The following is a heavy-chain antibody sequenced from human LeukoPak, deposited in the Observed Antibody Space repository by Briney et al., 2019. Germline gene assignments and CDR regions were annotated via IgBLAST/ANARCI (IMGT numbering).Heavy chain of an antibody. Sequence: GESLKISCKGSGYSFTTYWIGWVRQMPGKGLEWIGLRNPADSDTRYSPSFQGQVTISVDKSISTAYLEWSSLKASDTAMYYCARHVSSSRVAYDVWGQGTMVTVSS. CDR2: RNPADSDT. D-gene: IGHD2-2*01. CDR3: ARHVSSSRVAYDV. CDR1: GYSFTTYW. V-gene: IGHV5-51*01. J-gene: IGHJ3*01.